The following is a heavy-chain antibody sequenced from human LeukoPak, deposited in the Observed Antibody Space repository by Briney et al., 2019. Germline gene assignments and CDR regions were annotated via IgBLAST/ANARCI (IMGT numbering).Heavy chain of an antibody. CDR1: GGSFSGYY. CDR3: ARGRITIS. V-gene: IGHV4-34*01. J-gene: IGHJ5*02. Sequence: SETLSLTCAVFGGSFSGYYCSWIRQPPGKGLEWIGEINHSGSTNYNPSIKSRVTISVDTSKNQFSLKLSSVTAADTSVYYCARGRITISWGQGTLVTVSS. D-gene: IGHD3-3*01. CDR2: INHSGST.